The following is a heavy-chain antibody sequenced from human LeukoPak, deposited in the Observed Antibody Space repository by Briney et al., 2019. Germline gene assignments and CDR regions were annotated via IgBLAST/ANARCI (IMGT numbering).Heavy chain of an antibody. D-gene: IGHD3-22*01. Sequence: GGSLGLSCAASGLTFSSYAMHWVRQAPGKGLEYVSAISSNGGSTYYANSVKGRFTISRDNSKNTLYLQMGSLRAEDMAVYYCARGGAPTYYYDSSGYYFGFWDYWGQGTLVTVSS. CDR2: ISSNGGST. V-gene: IGHV3-64*01. J-gene: IGHJ4*02. CDR3: ARGGAPTYYYDSSGYYFGFWDY. CDR1: GLTFSSYA.